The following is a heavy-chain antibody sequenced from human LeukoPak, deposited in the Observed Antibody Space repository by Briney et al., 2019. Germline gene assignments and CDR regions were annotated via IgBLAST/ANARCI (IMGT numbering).Heavy chain of an antibody. CDR3: AREGYGLGSYYKPGWFDP. J-gene: IGHJ5*02. V-gene: IGHV1-3*01. D-gene: IGHD3-10*01. CDR1: GYTFTSYA. Sequence: ASVKVSCKASGYTFTSYAMHWVRQAPGQRLEWMGWINAGNGNTKYSQKFQGRVTITRDTSASTAYMELSSLRSEDTAVYYCAREGYGLGSYYKPGWFDPWGQGTLVTVSS. CDR2: INAGNGNT.